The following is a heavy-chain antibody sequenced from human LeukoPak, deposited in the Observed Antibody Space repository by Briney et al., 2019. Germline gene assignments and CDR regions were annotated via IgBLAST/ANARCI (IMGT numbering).Heavy chain of an antibody. CDR1: GYTFTSYG. D-gene: IGHD3-22*01. Sequence: ASVKVSCKASGYTFTSYGISWVRQAPGQGLEWMGWISAYNGNTNYAQKLQGRVTMTTDTSTSTAYMELRSLRSDDTAVYYCARVHYYDSRGYKDAFDIWGQGTMVTVSS. CDR3: ARVHYYDSRGYKDAFDI. J-gene: IGHJ3*02. CDR2: ISAYNGNT. V-gene: IGHV1-18*01.